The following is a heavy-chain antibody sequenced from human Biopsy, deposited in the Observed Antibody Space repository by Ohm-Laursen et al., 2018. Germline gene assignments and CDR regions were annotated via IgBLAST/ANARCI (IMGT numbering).Heavy chain of an antibody. V-gene: IGHV3-73*01. J-gene: IGHJ4*02. D-gene: IGHD3-16*01. CDR2: IRSKAKSYAT. CDR3: TLEGGGSDN. Sequence: GSLRLSCAASGFTFSASAVHWVRQASGKGLEWVGRIRSKAKSYATAYAASVTGRFTISRDDSKNTTYLQMNSLKTEDTAVYYCTLEGGGSDNWGQGTLVTVSS. CDR1: GFTFSASA.